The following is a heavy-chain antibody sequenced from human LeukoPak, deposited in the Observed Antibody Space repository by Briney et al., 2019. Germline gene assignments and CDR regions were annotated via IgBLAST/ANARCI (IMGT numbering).Heavy chain of an antibody. Sequence: SETLSLTCSVSGASISSSYWSWLRQPPGKGLEWIGYIYYTGSTNYNPSLKSRVTTFVDTSKNQLSLELSAVTAADTAVYYCARSMSGGLGFFQSWGQGTLVAVSS. V-gene: IGHV4-59*01. CDR1: GASISSSY. D-gene: IGHD2-15*01. CDR2: IYYTGST. CDR3: ARSMSGGLGFFQS. J-gene: IGHJ1*01.